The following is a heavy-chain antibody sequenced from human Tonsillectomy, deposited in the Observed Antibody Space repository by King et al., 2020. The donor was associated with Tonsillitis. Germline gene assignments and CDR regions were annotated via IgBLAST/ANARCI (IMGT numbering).Heavy chain of an antibody. CDR3: GKRPGWGDYFEY. J-gene: IGHJ4*02. V-gene: IGHV3-9*01. Sequence: VQLVESGGALVQPGRSLRLSCAASGFTFGDYAMHWVRQAPGKGLEWVSTISWDSDKIAYVDSVKGRFTISREKNKNALYLQMNSLRPEDTALYYCGKRPGWGDYFEYWGQGTLVTVSS. CDR2: ISWDSDKI. D-gene: IGHD3-16*01. CDR1: GFTFGDYA.